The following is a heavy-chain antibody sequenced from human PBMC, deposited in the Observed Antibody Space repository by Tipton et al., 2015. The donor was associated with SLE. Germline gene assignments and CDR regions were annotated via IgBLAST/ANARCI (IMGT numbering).Heavy chain of an antibody. D-gene: IGHD3-3*01. CDR1: GGSIGGSSYY. V-gene: IGHV4-39*01. CDR2: IYYSGTS. J-gene: IGHJ5*02. CDR3: AKVTVFGVAIFGYNWFDP. Sequence: TLSLTCTVSGGSIGGSSYYWGWIRQSPGKGLEWIGSIYYSGTSHYKASLESRVTISVDTSKNQFSLKLTYVTAADTGVYYCAKVTVFGVAIFGYNWFDPWGQGTLVTVAS.